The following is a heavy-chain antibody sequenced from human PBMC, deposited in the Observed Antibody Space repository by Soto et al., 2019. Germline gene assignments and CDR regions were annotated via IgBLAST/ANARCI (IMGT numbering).Heavy chain of an antibody. D-gene: IGHD6-19*01. V-gene: IGHV4-59*01. CDR2: IYYSGST. CDR1: GGSISSYY. CDR3: ARGTQYSSGSQFEY. J-gene: IGHJ4*02. Sequence: QVQLQESGPGLVKPSETLSLTCTVSGGSISSYYWSWIRQPPGKGLEWIGYIYYSGSTNYNPSLKSRVTISVDTSKNQFSLKLSSVTAADTAVYYCARGTQYSSGSQFEYWGQGTLVTVSS.